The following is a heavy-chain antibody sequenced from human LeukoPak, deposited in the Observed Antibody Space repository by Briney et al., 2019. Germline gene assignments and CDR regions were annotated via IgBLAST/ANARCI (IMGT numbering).Heavy chain of an antibody. CDR2: IYYSGNT. CDR1: DDSINNYY. CDR3: ARSLYIAVAVKDLFDY. J-gene: IGHJ4*02. D-gene: IGHD6-19*01. Sequence: SETLSLTCTVSDDSINNYYWSCIRQPPGKGLEWIGYIYYSGNTNYNPSLTSRVTISLDTSKTQFSLRLRSVTAADTAVYYCARSLYIAVAVKDLFDYWGQGTLVTVSS. V-gene: IGHV4-59*08.